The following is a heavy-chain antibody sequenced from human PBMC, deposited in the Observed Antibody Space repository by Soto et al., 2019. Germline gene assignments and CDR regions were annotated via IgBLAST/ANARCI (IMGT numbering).Heavy chain of an antibody. D-gene: IGHD3-16*01. CDR2: ISYDGKQT. V-gene: IGHV3-30*03. CDR1: GVTFKDYG. Sequence: GGSLRLSCGAPGVTFKDYGMHWVRQAPGKGLEWVAVISYDGKQTYYADSVKGRFTISKDKSKRTLFLQMSSLRVDDTAVYYCARDGWGSNWYFDLWGHGTPVTVSS. CDR3: ARDGWGSNWYFDL. J-gene: IGHJ2*01.